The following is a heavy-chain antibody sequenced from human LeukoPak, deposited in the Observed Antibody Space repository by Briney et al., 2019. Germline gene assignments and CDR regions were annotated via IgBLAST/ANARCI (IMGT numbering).Heavy chain of an antibody. CDR2: IYYSGST. D-gene: IGHD2-15*01. CDR1: GYSISGGFY. CDR3: ARGSLDPPFDY. V-gene: IGHV4-38-2*02. Sequence: SETLSLTCTVSGYSISGGFYWDWIRQPPGKGLEWIGYIYYSGSTNYNPSLKSRVTISVDTSKNQFSLKLSSVTAADTAVYYCARGSLDPPFDYWGQGTLVTVSS. J-gene: IGHJ4*02.